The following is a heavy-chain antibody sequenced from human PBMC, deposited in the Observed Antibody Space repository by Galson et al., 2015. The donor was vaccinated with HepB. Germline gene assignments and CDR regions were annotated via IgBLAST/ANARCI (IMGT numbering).Heavy chain of an antibody. CDR1: GFTFDDYA. Sequence: SLRLSCAASGFTFDDYAMHWVRQIPGKGLEWVSGMTSNTNSIDYAASVKGRFTISRDSAKSSLYLQMNSLRIEDTALYFCAKGPTAPRRPYYYYYMDVWGKGTTVTVSS. D-gene: IGHD6-6*01. J-gene: IGHJ6*03. CDR2: MTSNTNSI. V-gene: IGHV3-9*01. CDR3: AKGPTAPRRPYYYYYMDV.